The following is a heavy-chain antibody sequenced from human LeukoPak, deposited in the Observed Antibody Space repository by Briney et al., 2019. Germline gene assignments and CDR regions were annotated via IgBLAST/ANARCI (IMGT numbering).Heavy chain of an antibody. CDR3: ARDQCSGPNCQVALDY. Sequence: GGSLRVSCAASGFTFSSYWMHWVRQGPGKGPVWVSRVNSDGSRTSYADSVKGRFTISRDNAKNTLYLQMNSLRAEDTAVYYCARDQCSGPNCQVALDYWGQGTLVTVSS. D-gene: IGHD2-2*01. CDR2: VNSDGSRT. J-gene: IGHJ4*02. V-gene: IGHV3-74*01. CDR1: GFTFSSYW.